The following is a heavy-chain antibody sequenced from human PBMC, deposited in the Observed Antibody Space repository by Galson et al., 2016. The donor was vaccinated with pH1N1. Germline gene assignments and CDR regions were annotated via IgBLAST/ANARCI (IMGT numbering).Heavy chain of an antibody. CDR1: GFTFSGFW. D-gene: IGHD3-9*01. Sequence: SLRLSCAASGFTFSGFWVSWVRQAPAKGLEWVASIKRDASEKYYLDSAKGRWTISRDNVKNSLFLQLNNLRVDDTAVYYCVRLVDDAVTGYPLRFDFWGQGALVTVST. CDR2: IKRDASEK. J-gene: IGHJ4*02. V-gene: IGHV3-7*01. CDR3: VRLVDDAVTGYPLRFDF.